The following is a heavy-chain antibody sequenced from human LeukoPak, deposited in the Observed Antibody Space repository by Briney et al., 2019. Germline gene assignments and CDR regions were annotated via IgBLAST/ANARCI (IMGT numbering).Heavy chain of an antibody. Sequence: GGSLRLSCAASGFTFSSYEMNWVRQAPGKGLEWVSAISGSGGSTYYADSVKGRFTISRDNSKNTPYLQMNSLRAEDTAVYYCAKDVTESYYYDSSGYLWGQGTLVTVSS. CDR1: GFTFSSYE. CDR3: AKDVTESYYYDSSGYL. D-gene: IGHD3-22*01. V-gene: IGHV3-23*01. J-gene: IGHJ4*02. CDR2: ISGSGGST.